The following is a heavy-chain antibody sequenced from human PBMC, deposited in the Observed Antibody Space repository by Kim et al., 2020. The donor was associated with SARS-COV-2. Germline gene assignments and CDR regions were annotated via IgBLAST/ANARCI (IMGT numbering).Heavy chain of an antibody. CDR1: GFTFSSHS. V-gene: IGHV3-21*01. CDR2: ISSSSSYI. J-gene: IGHJ4*02. Sequence: GGSLRLSCAASGFTFSSHSMNWVRQAPGKGLEWVSIISSSSSYIYYADSVKGRFTISRDNAKNPLYLQMNSLRADDTAVYYCARDLAGGGYFPNVYFDCWGQATLVTLSS. CDR3: ARDLAGGGYFPNVYFDC. D-gene: IGHD1-26*01.